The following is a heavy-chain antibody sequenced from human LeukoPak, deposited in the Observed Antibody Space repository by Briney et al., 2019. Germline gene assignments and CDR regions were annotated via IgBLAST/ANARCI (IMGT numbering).Heavy chain of an antibody. CDR1: GGSFSGYY. D-gene: IGHD6-19*01. CDR3: ARSGIAVAGLFF. J-gene: IGHJ4*02. CDR2: INHSGST. Sequence: PSETLSLTCAVYGGSFSGYYWSWIRQPPGKGLEWIGEINHSGSTNYNPSLKSRVTISVDTSKNQFSLKLSSVTAADTAVYYCARSGIAVAGLFFWGQGTLVTVSS. V-gene: IGHV4-34*01.